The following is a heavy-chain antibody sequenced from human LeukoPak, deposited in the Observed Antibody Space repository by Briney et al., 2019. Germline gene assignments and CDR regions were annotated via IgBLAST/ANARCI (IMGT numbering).Heavy chain of an antibody. CDR2: ISGSGGST. CDR3: ARGSRGRSGYYYDFYFDY. Sequence: GGSLRLSCAASGFTFSSYEMNWVRQAPGKGLEWVSAISGSGGSTYYAVSVKGRFTISRDNSKNTLYLQMNSLRAEDTAVYYCARGSRGRSGYYYDFYFDYWGQGTLVTVSS. D-gene: IGHD3-22*01. V-gene: IGHV3-23*01. J-gene: IGHJ4*02. CDR1: GFTFSSYE.